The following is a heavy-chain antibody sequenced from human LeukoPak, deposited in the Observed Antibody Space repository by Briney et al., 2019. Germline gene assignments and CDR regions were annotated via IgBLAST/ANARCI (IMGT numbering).Heavy chain of an antibody. J-gene: IGHJ5*02. V-gene: IGHV2-5*01. CDR2: IYWNDDK. D-gene: IGHD3-10*01. Sequence: VSGPTLVKPTQTLTLTCTFSGFSLRTRGGGVGWIRQPPGKALEWLSVIYWNDDKRYSPVLKSRLTITKDTSKNQVVLTMTNMDPVDTATYYCAHRGDITMVRGVSPIRGWFDPWGQGTLVTVSS. CDR3: AHRGDITMVRGVSPIRGWFDP. CDR1: GFSLRTRGGG.